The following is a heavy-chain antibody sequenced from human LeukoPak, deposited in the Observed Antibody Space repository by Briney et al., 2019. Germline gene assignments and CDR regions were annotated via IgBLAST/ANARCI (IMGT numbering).Heavy chain of an antibody. CDR1: GYSFTSYC. V-gene: IGHV5-10-1*01. D-gene: IGHD1-26*01. CDR3: ARHGTRDYGDY. J-gene: IGHJ4*02. CDR2: IDPSDSYT. Sequence: KPLKISCKGSGYSFTSYCISWVRQMPRKGLEWMGRIDPSDSYTNYTPSFQGNVPLSGDKSISPVYLQWSSLKGSDTAMYYCARHGTRDYGDYWGQGTLVNVSS.